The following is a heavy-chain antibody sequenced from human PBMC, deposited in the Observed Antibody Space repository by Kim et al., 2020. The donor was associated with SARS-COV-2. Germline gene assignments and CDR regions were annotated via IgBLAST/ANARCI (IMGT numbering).Heavy chain of an antibody. CDR2: IYYSGST. CDR1: GGSISSYY. Sequence: SETLSLTCTVSGGSISSYYWSWIRQPPGKGLEWIGYIYYSGSTNYNPSLKSRVTISVDTSKNQFSLKLSSVTAADTAVYYCARAAVGATAHSSPYYYYYGMDVWGQGTTVTVSS. V-gene: IGHV4-59*01. CDR3: ARAAVGATAHSSPYYYYYGMDV. D-gene: IGHD1-26*01. J-gene: IGHJ6*02.